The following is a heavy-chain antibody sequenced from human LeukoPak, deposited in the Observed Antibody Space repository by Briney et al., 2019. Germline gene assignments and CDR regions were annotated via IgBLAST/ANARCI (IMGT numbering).Heavy chain of an antibody. V-gene: IGHV4-34*01. CDR2: INHSGST. Sequence: SETLSLTCAVYGGSFSGYYWSWIRQPPGKGLEWIGEINHSGSTNYNPSLKSRVTISVDTSKNQFSLKLSSVTAADTAVYYCARSVGLGGQRGLWYWGQGTLVTVSS. J-gene: IGHJ4*02. CDR3: ARSVGLGGQRGLWY. CDR1: GGSFSGYY. D-gene: IGHD1-26*01.